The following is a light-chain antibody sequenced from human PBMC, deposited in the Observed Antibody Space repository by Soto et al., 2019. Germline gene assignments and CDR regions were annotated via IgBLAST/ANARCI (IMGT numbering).Light chain of an antibody. CDR3: CSYAGSPRFV. J-gene: IGLJ1*01. V-gene: IGLV2-11*01. CDR1: SSDVGRYNY. Sequence: QSALTQPRPVSGSPGQSVTISCTGTSSDVGRYNYVSWYQHHPGTAPKDMIYDVSERPSGVPDRFSGSKSGNTASLTISGLQAEDEADYYCCSYAGSPRFVFGTGTKLTVL. CDR2: DVS.